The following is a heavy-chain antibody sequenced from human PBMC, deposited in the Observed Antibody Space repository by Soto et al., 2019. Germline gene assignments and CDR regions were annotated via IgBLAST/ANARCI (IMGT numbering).Heavy chain of an antibody. CDR1: GGSISSGGYS. CDR2: IYHSGST. J-gene: IGHJ4*02. Sequence: PSETLSLTCAVSGGSISSGGYSWSWIRQPPGKGLEWIGYIYHSGSTYYNPSLKSRVTISVDRSKNQFSLKLSSVTAADTAVYYCARAGGYSGYESWYLDYWGQGTLVTVSS. V-gene: IGHV4-30-2*01. CDR3: ARAGGYSGYESWYLDY. D-gene: IGHD5-12*01.